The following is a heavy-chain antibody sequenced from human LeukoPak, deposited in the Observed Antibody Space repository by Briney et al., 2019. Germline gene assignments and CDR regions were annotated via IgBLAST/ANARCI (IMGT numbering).Heavy chain of an antibody. Sequence: SETLSLTCAVSGGSISSGGYSWSWIRQPPGKGLEWIGYIYHSGNTYYNPTLKCRVTMSVDTSKNQFSLKLSSVTAADTAVYYSARADGLAWVDYWGQGTLVTVSS. CDR2: IYHSGNT. D-gene: IGHD3/OR15-3a*01. CDR1: GGSISSGGYS. J-gene: IGHJ4*02. V-gene: IGHV4-30-4*07. CDR3: ARADGLAWVDY.